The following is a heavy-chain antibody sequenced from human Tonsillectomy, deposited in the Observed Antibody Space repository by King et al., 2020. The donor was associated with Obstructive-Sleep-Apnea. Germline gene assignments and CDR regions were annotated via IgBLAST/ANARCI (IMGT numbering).Heavy chain of an antibody. CDR3: AREGAYSSPGVDY. CDR1: GFTFSSYS. Sequence: VQLVESGGGLVKPGGSLRLSCAASGFTFSSYSMNWVRQAPGKGLEWVSSISSSSSYIYYADSVKGRFTISRDNAKNSLYLQMNSLRAEDTAVYYCAREGAYSSPGVDYWGQGTLVTVSS. D-gene: IGHD6-13*01. V-gene: IGHV3-21*01. J-gene: IGHJ4*02. CDR2: ISSSSSYI.